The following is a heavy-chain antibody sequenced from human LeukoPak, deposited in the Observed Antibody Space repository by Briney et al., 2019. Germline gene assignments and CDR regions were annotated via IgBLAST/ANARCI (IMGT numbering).Heavy chain of an antibody. Sequence: GGSLRLSCAASGFTFSSYSMNWVRQAPGKGLEWVSSISSSSSYIYYADSVKGRFTISRDNAKNSLHLQMNSLRAEDTAVYYCARAIQAYYDSSGYYMGYYYYGMDVWGQGTTVTVSS. V-gene: IGHV3-21*01. J-gene: IGHJ6*02. D-gene: IGHD3-22*01. CDR1: GFTFSSYS. CDR3: ARAIQAYYDSSGYYMGYYYYGMDV. CDR2: ISSSSSYI.